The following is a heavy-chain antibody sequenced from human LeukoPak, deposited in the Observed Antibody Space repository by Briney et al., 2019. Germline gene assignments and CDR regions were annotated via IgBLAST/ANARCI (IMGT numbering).Heavy chain of an antibody. CDR2: ISSRGGST. Sequence: GGSLRLSCAASGITFTTHAMNWVRQAPWKGLEWVSVISSRGGSTYYADSVKGRFTISRDNSKNTLYLQMNSLRVEDTAVYYCARDWGSGWYFDYWGQGTLVTVSS. D-gene: IGHD6-19*01. V-gene: IGHV3-23*01. J-gene: IGHJ4*02. CDR3: ARDWGSGWYFDY. CDR1: GITFTTHA.